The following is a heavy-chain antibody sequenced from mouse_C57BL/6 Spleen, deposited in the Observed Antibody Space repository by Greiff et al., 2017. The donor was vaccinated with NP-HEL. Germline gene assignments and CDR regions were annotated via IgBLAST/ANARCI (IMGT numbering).Heavy chain of an antibody. CDR1: GYTFTSYW. CDR3: ARGGNYYGSSDAWYFDV. J-gene: IGHJ1*03. CDR2: IYPGSGST. D-gene: IGHD1-1*01. V-gene: IGHV1-55*01. Sequence: QVQLQQPGAELVKPGASVKMSCKASGYTFTSYWITWVKQRPGQGLEWIGDIYPGSGSTNYNEKFKSKATLTVDTSSSTAYMQLSSLTSEDSAVYYCARGGNYYGSSDAWYFDVWGTGTTVTVSS.